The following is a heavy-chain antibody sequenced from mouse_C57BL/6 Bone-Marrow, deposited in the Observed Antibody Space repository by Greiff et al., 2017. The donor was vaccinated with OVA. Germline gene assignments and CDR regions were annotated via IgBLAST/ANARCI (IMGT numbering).Heavy chain of an antibody. CDR1: GFTFSSYT. V-gene: IGHV5-9*01. D-gene: IGHD1-1*01. J-gene: IGHJ4*01. CDR2: ISGGGGNT. Sequence: EVQLVESGGGLVKPGGSLKLSCAASGFTFSSYTMSWVRQTPEKRLEWVATISGGGGNTYYPDSVKGRFTISRDNAKNTLYLQMSSLRSEDTALYYCARHGGYGSSYVVYAMDYWGQGTSVTVSS. CDR3: ARHGGYGSSYVVYAMDY.